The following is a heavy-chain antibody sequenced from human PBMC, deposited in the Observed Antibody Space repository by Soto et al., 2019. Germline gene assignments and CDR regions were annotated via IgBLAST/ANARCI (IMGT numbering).Heavy chain of an antibody. CDR2: IKQDGSEK. CDR1: GFTFSSYW. D-gene: IGHD3-3*01. J-gene: IGHJ4*02. CDR3: ARVYYDFWSGYYALIFFDY. Sequence: PGGSLRLSCAASGFTFSSYWMSWVRQAPGKGLEWVANIKQDGSEKYYVDSVKGRFTISRDNAKNSLYLQMNSLRAEDTAVYYCARVYYDFWSGYYALIFFDYWGQGTLVTVSS. V-gene: IGHV3-7*01.